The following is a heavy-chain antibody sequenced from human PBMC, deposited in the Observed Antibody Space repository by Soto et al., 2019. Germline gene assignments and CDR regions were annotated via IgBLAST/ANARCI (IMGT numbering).Heavy chain of an antibody. D-gene: IGHD3-16*01. CDR2: ISAYNGNT. J-gene: IGHJ5*02. V-gene: IGHV1-18*01. Sequence: QVQLVQSRAEVKKPGASVKVSCKASGYTFTTYGSSWVRQAPGQGLEWMGWISAYNGNTNYAQKLQGRVTMTTDPSTSTAYMEPRSLRADDTAVYYCARDRDYVWGRNWFDPWGQGTLVTVST. CDR1: GYTFTTYG. CDR3: ARDRDYVWGRNWFDP.